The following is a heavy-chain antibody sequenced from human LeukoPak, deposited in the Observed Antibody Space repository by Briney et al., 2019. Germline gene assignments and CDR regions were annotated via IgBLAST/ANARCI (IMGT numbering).Heavy chain of an antibody. D-gene: IGHD3-22*01. CDR1: GFTFSSHG. V-gene: IGHV3-23*01. Sequence: GGTLRLSCAASGFTFSSHGMSWVRQGPGKGLEWVAATSSSDPGTYHADSVRGRFTISRDNSKNTLYLQMNSLRAEDTAVYYCAKQSRPYDSSGWDAFDIWGQGTMVTVSS. CDR3: AKQSRPYDSSGWDAFDI. CDR2: TSSSDPGT. J-gene: IGHJ3*02.